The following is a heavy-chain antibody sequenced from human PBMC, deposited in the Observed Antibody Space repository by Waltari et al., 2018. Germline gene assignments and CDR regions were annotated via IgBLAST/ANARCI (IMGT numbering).Heavy chain of an antibody. Sequence: QVQLQESGPGLVKPSETLSLTCTVSGGSISSSYWSWIRQPPGKGLEWIGYIYYSGSTNYNPSLKSRVTISVDTSKNQFSLKLSFVTAADTAVYYCARAGNYDFWSGYSGLYYFDYWGQGTLVTVSS. CDR3: ARAGNYDFWSGYSGLYYFDY. V-gene: IGHV4-59*01. CDR1: GGSISSSY. CDR2: IYYSGST. J-gene: IGHJ4*02. D-gene: IGHD3-3*01.